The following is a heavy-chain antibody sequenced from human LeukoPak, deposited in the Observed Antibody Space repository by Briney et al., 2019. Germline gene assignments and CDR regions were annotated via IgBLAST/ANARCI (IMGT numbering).Heavy chain of an antibody. Sequence: ASVKVSRKASGYTFTGYYMHWVRQAPGQGLEWMGWINPNSGGTNYAQKFQGRVTMTRDTSISTAYMELSRLRSDDTAVYYCARGGYCSSTSCFLVYYMDVWGKGTTVTVSS. V-gene: IGHV1-2*02. CDR1: GYTFTGYY. CDR3: ARGGYCSSTSCFLVYYMDV. J-gene: IGHJ6*03. D-gene: IGHD2-2*01. CDR2: INPNSGGT.